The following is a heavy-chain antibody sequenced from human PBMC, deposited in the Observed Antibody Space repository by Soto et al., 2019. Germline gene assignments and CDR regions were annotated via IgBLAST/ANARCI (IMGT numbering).Heavy chain of an antibody. V-gene: IGHV3-73*01. CDR1: GFTFSGSA. J-gene: IGHJ6*02. D-gene: IGHD3-3*01. CDR2: IRSKANIYAT. CDR3: TRKLLGWSVNYYYYYGMEV. Sequence: GGSLRLSCEASGFTFSGSAMHWVRQASGKGLEWVGRIRSKANIYATAYAASVKGRFTISRDDSKNTAYLQMNSLKTEDTAVYYCTRKLLGWSVNYYYYYGMEVWGHGTTV.